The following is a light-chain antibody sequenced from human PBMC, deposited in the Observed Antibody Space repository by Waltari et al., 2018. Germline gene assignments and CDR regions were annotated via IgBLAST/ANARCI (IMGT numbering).Light chain of an antibody. Sequence: DIQLTQSPSFLSASVGDRVTITCRASQGINSCLAWYQQKPGKAPKLLIYAASTLQSGVPSRFSGSGSGTEFTLTISSLQPEDFAAYSCQQLSTYPWTFGQGTRLEIK. V-gene: IGKV1-9*01. CDR3: QQLSTYPWT. CDR2: AAS. J-gene: IGKJ2*02. CDR1: QGINSC.